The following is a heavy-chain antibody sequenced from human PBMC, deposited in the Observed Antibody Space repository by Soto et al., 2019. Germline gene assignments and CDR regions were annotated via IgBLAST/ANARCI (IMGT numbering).Heavy chain of an antibody. CDR3: ARDEYYDSNNWFDH. CDR1: GSAITAYC. J-gene: IGHJ5*02. D-gene: IGHD3-22*01. V-gene: IGHV4-4*07. Sequence: PSETLSLTCTVSGSAITAYCWSWIRQPVGEGLQWIGRVYSTGSTNYNPSLRSRVTMSVDTSQNQFFLRLSSVTAADTAVYYCARDEYYDSNNWFDHWGQGILVTVSS. CDR2: VYSTGST.